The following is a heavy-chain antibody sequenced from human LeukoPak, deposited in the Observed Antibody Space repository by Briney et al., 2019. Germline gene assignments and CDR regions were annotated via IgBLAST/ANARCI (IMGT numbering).Heavy chain of an antibody. CDR3: AEEGITGADS. CDR2: ISGGGDA. Sequence: GGSLRLSCAASGFIFLNYAMSWLRQAPGQGLAWVSAISGGGDAHYADSVKGRFTISRDNSKNTLFLHMNNLTADDTALYYCAEEGITGADSWGQGTLVSVSS. CDR1: GFIFLNYA. V-gene: IGHV3-23*01. J-gene: IGHJ4*02.